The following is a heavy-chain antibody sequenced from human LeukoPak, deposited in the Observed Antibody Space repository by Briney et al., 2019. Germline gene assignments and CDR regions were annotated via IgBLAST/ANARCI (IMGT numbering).Heavy chain of an antibody. CDR1: GGTFSSYA. J-gene: IGHJ6*03. V-gene: IGHV1-69*13. CDR3: ARASCSTSCHAYYYYYMDV. Sequence: ASVKVSCKASGGTFSSYAISWVRQAPGQGLEWMGGIIPIFGTANYAQKFQGRVTITADESTSTAYMELSSLRSEDTAVYYCARASCSTSCHAYYYYYMDVWGKGTTVTVSS. CDR2: IIPIFGTA. D-gene: IGHD2-2*01.